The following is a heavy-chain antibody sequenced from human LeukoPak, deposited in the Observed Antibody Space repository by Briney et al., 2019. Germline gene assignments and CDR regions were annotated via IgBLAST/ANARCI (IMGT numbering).Heavy chain of an antibody. CDR2: IYYRGST. CDR1: GGSISSYY. J-gene: IGHJ4*02. V-gene: IGHV4-59*01. D-gene: IGHD6-13*01. CDR3: ARRRYSSRFDY. Sequence: SETLSLTCTVSGGSISSYYWSWIRQPPGKGLEWIGYIYYRGSTNYNPSLKSRVTISVDTSKNQFSLRLSSVTAADTAVYYCARRRYSSRFDYWGQGTLVTVSS.